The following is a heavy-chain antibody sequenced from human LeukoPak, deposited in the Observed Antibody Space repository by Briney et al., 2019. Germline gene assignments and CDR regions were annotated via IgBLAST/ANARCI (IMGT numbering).Heavy chain of an antibody. V-gene: IGHV3-23*01. J-gene: IGHJ4*02. CDR3: AREVAASGLGYFDY. CDR1: GFTFSNYA. D-gene: IGHD3-16*01. Sequence: GGSLRLSCAASGFTFSNYAVTWVRQAPGKGLEWVATITNGAGATYYADSVKGRFTISRDNSKNTLYLQMNSLRAEDTAVYYCAREVAASGLGYFDYWGQGTLVTVS. CDR2: ITNGAGAT.